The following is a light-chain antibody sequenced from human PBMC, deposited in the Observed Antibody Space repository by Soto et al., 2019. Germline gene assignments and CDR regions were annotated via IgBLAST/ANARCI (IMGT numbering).Light chain of an antibody. Sequence: EIVLTQSPGTLSLSPGERATLSCRASQSVRSSYLAWYQQNAGQAPRLLIYGASSRATGIPDRFSGSGSGTDFTLTISRLEPEDFAVYYCLQYGSSGTFGQGTKVDIK. CDR1: QSVRSSY. CDR3: LQYGSSGT. CDR2: GAS. V-gene: IGKV3-20*01. J-gene: IGKJ1*01.